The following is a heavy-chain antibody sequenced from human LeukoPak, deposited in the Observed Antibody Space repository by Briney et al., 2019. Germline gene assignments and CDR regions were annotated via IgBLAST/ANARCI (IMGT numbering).Heavy chain of an antibody. V-gene: IGHV1-2*02. CDR3: ARDQEMAAASLVDY. CDR1: GYTFTGYY. J-gene: IGHJ4*02. CDR2: INPNSGGT. D-gene: IGHD6-13*01. Sequence: ASVKVSCKASGYTFTGYYMHWVRQAPGQGLEWMGWINPNSGGTNYAQKFQGRVTMTRDTSISTAYMELSRLRSDDAAVYYCARDQEMAAASLVDYWGQGTLVTVSS.